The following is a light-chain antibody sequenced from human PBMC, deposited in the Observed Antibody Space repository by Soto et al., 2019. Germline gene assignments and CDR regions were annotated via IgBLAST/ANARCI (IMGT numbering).Light chain of an antibody. CDR2: EVN. Sequence: QSALTQPPSASGSPGQSVTISCTGTSSDVGGYNYVSWYQQHPGKAPKLMIYEVNKRPSGVPERFSGSKSGNTASLTVSGLQAEGEADYYCSSRTARSYVFGTGTKVTVL. V-gene: IGLV2-8*01. CDR1: SSDVGGYNY. J-gene: IGLJ1*01. CDR3: SSRTARSYV.